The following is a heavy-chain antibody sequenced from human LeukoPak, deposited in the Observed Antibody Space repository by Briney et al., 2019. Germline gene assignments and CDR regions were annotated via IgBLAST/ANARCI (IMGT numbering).Heavy chain of an antibody. D-gene: IGHD5-24*01. J-gene: IGHJ4*02. V-gene: IGHV1-8*02. CDR1: GGTFSSYD. CDR3: ARGRRIRDGYNLGY. Sequence: ASVKVSCKASGGTFSSYDINWVRQATGQGLEWMGWMNPNSGNTGYAQKFQGRVTMTRNTSISTAYMELSSLRSEDTAVYYCARGRRIRDGYNLGYWGQGTLVTVSS. CDR2: MNPNSGNT.